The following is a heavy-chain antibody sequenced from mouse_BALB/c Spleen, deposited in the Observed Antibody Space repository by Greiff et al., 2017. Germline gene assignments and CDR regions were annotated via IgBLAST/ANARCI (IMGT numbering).Heavy chain of an antibody. Sequence: EVHLVESGGGLVQPGGSRKLSCAASGFTFSSFGMHWVRQAPEKGLEWVAYISSGSSTIYYADTVKGRFTISRDNPKNTLFLQMTSLRSEDTAMYYCARGEYGFYYYAMDYWGQGTSVTVSS. CDR3: ARGEYGFYYYAMDY. D-gene: IGHD2-10*02. CDR1: GFTFSSFG. V-gene: IGHV5-17*02. J-gene: IGHJ4*01. CDR2: ISSGSSTI.